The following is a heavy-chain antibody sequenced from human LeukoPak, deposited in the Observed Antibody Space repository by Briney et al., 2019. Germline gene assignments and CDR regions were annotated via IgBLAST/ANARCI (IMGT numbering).Heavy chain of an antibody. CDR3: ARRGSGWGFSDY. V-gene: IGHV4-59*08. J-gene: IGHJ4*02. CDR1: GGSINSSN. Sequence: SSETLSLTCTVSGGSINSSNRSWIRQPPGKRLEWIGNIYFSGSTDYNPSLKSRVTISLDTSKNQFSLKLSSVTAADTAVYYCARRGSGWGFSDYWGQGNLVTVSS. D-gene: IGHD6-19*01. CDR2: IYFSGST.